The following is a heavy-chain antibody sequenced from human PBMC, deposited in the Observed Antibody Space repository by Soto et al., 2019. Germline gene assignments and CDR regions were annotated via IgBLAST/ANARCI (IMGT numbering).Heavy chain of an antibody. CDR2: IYWDDDK. Sequence: PTLVNPTQTLTLTCTFSVFSLSTDDVGVGWIRQPPGKALDWLAVIYWDDDKRYSPSLKSRLTTTKDTSKNQVLLTMTNMDPVDTATYFCARSKYSISSFDYWGQGALVTVSS. CDR3: ARSKYSISSFDY. J-gene: IGHJ4*02. D-gene: IGHD6-6*01. CDR1: VFSLSTDDVG. V-gene: IGHV2-5*02.